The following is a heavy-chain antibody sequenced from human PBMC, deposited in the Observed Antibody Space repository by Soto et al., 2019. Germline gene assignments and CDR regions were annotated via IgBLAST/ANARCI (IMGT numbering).Heavy chain of an antibody. D-gene: IGHD3-22*01. CDR2: IYYSGST. J-gene: IGHJ6*02. CDR1: GGSISSYY. CDR3: ARARSDSSGYYYGFDYYYGMDV. V-gene: IGHV4-59*01. Sequence: QVQLQESGPGLVKPSETLSLTCTVSGGSISSYYWSWIRQPPGKGLEWIGYIYYSGSTNYNPSLKSRVTISVDTSKNQFSLKLSSVTAADTAVYYCARARSDSSGYYYGFDYYYGMDVWGQGTTVTVSS.